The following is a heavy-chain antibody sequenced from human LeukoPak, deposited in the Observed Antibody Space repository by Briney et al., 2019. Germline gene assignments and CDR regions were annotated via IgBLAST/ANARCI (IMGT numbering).Heavy chain of an antibody. CDR3: ARSYYGSGSYGMDV. CDR1: GGTFSSYA. D-gene: IGHD3-10*01. V-gene: IGHV1-69*04. J-gene: IGHJ6*02. Sequence: VQVSCKASGGTFSSYAISWVRQAPGQGLEWMGRIIPILGIANYAQKFQGRVTITADKSTSTAYMELSSLRSEDTAVYYCARSYYGSGSYGMDVWGQGSTVTVSS. CDR2: IIPILGIA.